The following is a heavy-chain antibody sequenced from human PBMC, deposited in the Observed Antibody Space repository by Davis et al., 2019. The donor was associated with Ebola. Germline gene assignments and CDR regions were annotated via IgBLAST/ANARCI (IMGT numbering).Heavy chain of an antibody. CDR1: GGSISSYY. Sequence: PSETLSLTCTVSGGSISSYYWSWIRQPPGKGLEWIGYIYYSGSTNYNPSLKSRVTISVDTSKNQFSLKLSSVTAADTAVYYCAREIAVAGMGSDAFDIWGQGTMVTVSS. J-gene: IGHJ3*02. D-gene: IGHD6-19*01. CDR3: AREIAVAGMGSDAFDI. CDR2: IYYSGST. V-gene: IGHV4-59*01.